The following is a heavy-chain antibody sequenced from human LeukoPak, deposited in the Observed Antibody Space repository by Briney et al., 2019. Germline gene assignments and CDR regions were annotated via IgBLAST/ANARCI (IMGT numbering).Heavy chain of an antibody. CDR2: ISYDGSNR. CDR3: VKDRNGYYDILTGYYTTDY. V-gene: IGHV3-30*18. J-gene: IGHJ4*02. CDR1: GFTFSSYG. Sequence: AGSLRLSCAASGFTFSSYGMHWVRQAPGKGLEWVAVISYDGSNRNYGDSVKGRFTISRDKSNNTLYLQTNSLRAEDTAVYYCVKDRNGYYDILTGYYTTDYWGQGTLVTVSS. D-gene: IGHD3-9*01.